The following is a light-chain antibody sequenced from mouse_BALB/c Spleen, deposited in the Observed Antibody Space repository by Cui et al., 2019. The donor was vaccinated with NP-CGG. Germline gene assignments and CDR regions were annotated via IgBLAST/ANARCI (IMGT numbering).Light chain of an antibody. V-gene: IGLV1*01. CDR1: TGAVTTRNY. CDR3: ALWYSNHWV. J-gene: IGLJ1*01. Sequence: HAFVTQESAPTTSSGETVTLTCRSSTGAVTTRNYANWVQEKSDHLFTGLIGGTNNRAPGVPARFSGSLIGDKAALTITGAQTEDEAIYFCALWYSNHWVFGGGTKLTVL. CDR2: GTN.